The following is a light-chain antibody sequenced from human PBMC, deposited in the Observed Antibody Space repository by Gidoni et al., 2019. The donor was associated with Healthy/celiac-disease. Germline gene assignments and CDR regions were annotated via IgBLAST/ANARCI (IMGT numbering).Light chain of an antibody. CDR2: AAS. V-gene: IGKV1-39*01. CDR3: QQSYSTPLT. Sequence: QMPQSPSSLSASVGDRVTITCRASQSISSYLNWYQQKPGKAPKLLIYAASSLQSGVPSRFSGSGSGTDFTLTISSLQPEDFATYYCQQSYSTPLTFGGGTKVEIK. J-gene: IGKJ4*01. CDR1: QSISSY.